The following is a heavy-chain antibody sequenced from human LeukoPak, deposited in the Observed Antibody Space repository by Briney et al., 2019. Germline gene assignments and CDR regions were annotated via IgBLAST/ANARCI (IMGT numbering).Heavy chain of an antibody. J-gene: IGHJ4*02. CDR1: GGSISSYY. D-gene: IGHD4-17*01. V-gene: IGHV4-59*01. Sequence: SETLSLTCTVSGGSISSYYWSWIRQPPGKGLEWIGYRHYSGSFNYSPSLKSRAIISLDTSKNQFSLRLSSVTAADMAVYYCARFDYGDSAGRAGPLNFWGQGTLVTVSS. CDR2: RHYSGSF. CDR3: ARFDYGDSAGRAGPLNF.